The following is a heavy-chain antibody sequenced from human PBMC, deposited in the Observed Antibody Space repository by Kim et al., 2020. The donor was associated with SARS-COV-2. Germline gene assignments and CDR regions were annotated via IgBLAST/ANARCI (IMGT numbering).Heavy chain of an antibody. D-gene: IGHD5-18*01. CDR2: GST. Sequence: GSTYYADSVKGRFTISRDNSKNTLYLQMNSLRAEDTAVYYCAKAQLWFDYWGQGTLVTVSS. J-gene: IGHJ4*02. CDR3: AKAQLWFDY. V-gene: IGHV3-23*01.